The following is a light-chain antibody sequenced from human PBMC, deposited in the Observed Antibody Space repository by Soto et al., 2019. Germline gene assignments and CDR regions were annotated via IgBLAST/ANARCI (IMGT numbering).Light chain of an antibody. CDR3: AAWDDSLIGYV. Sequence: QSVLTQPPSASGTPGQRVTISCSGSSSNIGSNAANWYQQLPGTAPKLLIYGTNQRPSGVPDRFSGSKSGTSASLAISGLQSEDEADYYCAAWDDSLIGYVFGTGTQLTVL. CDR2: GTN. J-gene: IGLJ1*01. CDR1: SSNIGSNA. V-gene: IGLV1-44*01.